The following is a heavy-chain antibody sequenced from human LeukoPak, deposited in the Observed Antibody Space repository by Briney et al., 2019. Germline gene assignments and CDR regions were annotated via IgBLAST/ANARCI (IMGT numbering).Heavy chain of an antibody. Sequence: GGSLRLSCAASGFIFSNYGMNWVRQAPGKGLECVSVISGNGGSTYYADSVKGRFSISRDNSNNTLYLQMNNLRAEDTAVYYCAKPERDYDMLTGYSRWGQGTLVTVSS. J-gene: IGHJ4*02. CDR1: GFIFSNYG. D-gene: IGHD3-9*01. CDR3: AKPERDYDMLTGYSR. V-gene: IGHV3-23*01. CDR2: ISGNGGST.